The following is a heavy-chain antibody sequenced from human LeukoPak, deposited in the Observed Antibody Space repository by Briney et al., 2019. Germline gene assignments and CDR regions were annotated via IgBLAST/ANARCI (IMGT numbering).Heavy chain of an antibody. CDR3: AKDSYYYGSGSYYNGGEFDY. Sequence: GGSLKLSCAGSGFSFNYFAMNWVRQAPGKGLEWVSLISYHGSDKYYAESVKGRFTISRDNSKNTLYLQMNSLRAEDTAVCYCAKDSYYYGSGSYYNGGEFDYWGQGTLVTVSS. D-gene: IGHD3-10*01. V-gene: IGHV3-30*18. CDR1: GFSFNYFA. CDR2: ISYHGSDK. J-gene: IGHJ4*02.